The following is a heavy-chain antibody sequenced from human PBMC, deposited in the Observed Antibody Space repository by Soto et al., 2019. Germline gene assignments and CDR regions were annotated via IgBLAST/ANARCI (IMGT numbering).Heavy chain of an antibody. Sequence: SETLSLTCTVSGGSISSYSWGWIRQPPGRGLELIGSLYYSGGTHFNPSLKSRVTIPVDTTKNQFSLRLSSVTAADTAVYYCARAYYYDSSGYYPGAFDIWGQGTMVTVSS. V-gene: IGHV4-59*01. CDR2: LYYSGGT. D-gene: IGHD3-22*01. CDR1: GGSISSYS. CDR3: ARAYYYDSSGYYPGAFDI. J-gene: IGHJ3*02.